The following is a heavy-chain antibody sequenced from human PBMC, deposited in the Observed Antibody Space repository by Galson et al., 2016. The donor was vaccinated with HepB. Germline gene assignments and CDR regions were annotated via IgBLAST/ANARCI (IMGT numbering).Heavy chain of an antibody. V-gene: IGHV3-23*01. CDR2: ITGSADST. D-gene: IGHD2-15*01. Sequence: SLRLSCAASGFTFSNYAMSWVRQAPGKGLEWVSSITGSADSTYYADSVKGRFTISRDNSKNTLYLQMNSLRAEDTAVYYCAKGHCSGGTCVYFDSRGPGTLVTVSS. CDR3: AKGHCSGGTCVYFDS. CDR1: GFTFSNYA. J-gene: IGHJ4*02.